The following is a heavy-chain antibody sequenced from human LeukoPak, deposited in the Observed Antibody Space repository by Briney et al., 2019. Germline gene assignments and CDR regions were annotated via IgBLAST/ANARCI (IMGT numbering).Heavy chain of an antibody. J-gene: IGHJ4*02. CDR3: ATSPRIVGAADY. CDR1: GYTFTDYY. V-gene: IGHV1-69-2*01. D-gene: IGHD1-26*01. CDR2: VDPEDGET. Sequence: ASVKVSCKVSGYTFTDYYMHWVQQAPGKGLEWMGLVDPEDGETIYAEKFQGRVTITADTSTDTAYMELSSLRSEDTAAYYCATSPRIVGAADYWGQGTLVTVSS.